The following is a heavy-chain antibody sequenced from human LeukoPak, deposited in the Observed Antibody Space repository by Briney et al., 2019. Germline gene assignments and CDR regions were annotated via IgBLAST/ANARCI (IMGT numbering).Heavy chain of an antibody. J-gene: IGHJ4*02. CDR2: ISAYNGNT. CDR1: GYTFTSYG. V-gene: IGHV1-18*01. CDR3: ARDHPSITGTTPDY. Sequence: ASVKVCCKASGYTFTSYGISWVRQAPGQGLEWMGWISAYNGNTNYAQKLQGRVTMTTDTSTSTAYMELRSLRSDDTAVYYCARDHPSITGTTPDYWGQGTLVTVSS. D-gene: IGHD1-20*01.